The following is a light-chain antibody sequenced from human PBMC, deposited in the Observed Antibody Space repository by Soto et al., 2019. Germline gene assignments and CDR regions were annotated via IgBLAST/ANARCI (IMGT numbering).Light chain of an antibody. CDR3: QVWDNGNDQVV. CDR2: DDT. Sequence: SYELTQPPSVSVAPGRTARFTCGGNNIGSNSVHWYQQKPGQAPVVVVYDDTVRPSGIPERFSGSNSGNTATLTVSRVEAGDEADYYCQVWDNGNDQVVFGGGTKLTVL. J-gene: IGLJ2*01. CDR1: NIGSNS. V-gene: IGLV3-21*02.